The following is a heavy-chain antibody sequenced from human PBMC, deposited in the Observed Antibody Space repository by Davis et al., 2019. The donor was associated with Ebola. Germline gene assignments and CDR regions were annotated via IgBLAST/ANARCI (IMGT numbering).Heavy chain of an antibody. D-gene: IGHD2-2*02. J-gene: IGHJ6*02. CDR3: ARGSHCSSTSCYTHYYYGMDV. Sequence: GESLKISCAASGFTFSSYAMHWVRQAPGKGLEYVSAISSNGGSTYYANSVKGRFTISRDNSKNTLYLQMGSLRAEDMAVYYCARGSHCSSTSCYTHYYYGMDVWGQGTTVTVSS. CDR2: ISSNGGST. CDR1: GFTFSSYA. V-gene: IGHV3-64*01.